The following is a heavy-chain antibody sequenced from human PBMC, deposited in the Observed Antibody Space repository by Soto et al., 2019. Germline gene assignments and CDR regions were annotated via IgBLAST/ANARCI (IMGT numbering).Heavy chain of an antibody. V-gene: IGHV1-69*02. J-gene: IGHJ4*02. CDR3: ARGPYSNGGSCYQYFDS. D-gene: IGHD2-15*01. CDR2: IIPILGIA. CDR1: GGTFSSYT. Sequence: QVQLVQSGAEVKKPGSSVKVSCKASGGTFSSYTISWVRQAPGQGLEWMGRIIPILGIANYAQKFQGRVTITADKSTSTVSMELSSLRSEDTAVYYCARGPYSNGGSCYQYFDSWGQGTLITVSS.